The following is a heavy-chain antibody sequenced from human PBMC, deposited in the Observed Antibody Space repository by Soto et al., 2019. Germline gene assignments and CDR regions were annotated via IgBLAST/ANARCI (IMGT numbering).Heavy chain of an antibody. V-gene: IGHV1-18*01. D-gene: IGHD6-6*01. J-gene: IGHJ3*02. CDR3: ARDTWEYSSSSPVSDAFDI. CDR1: GYTFTSYG. Sequence: ASVKVACKASGYTFTSYGISWVRQALGQGLEWMGWISAYNGNTNYAQKLQGRVTMTTDTSTSTAYMELRSLRSDDTAVYYCARDTWEYSSSSPVSDAFDIWGQGTMVTVSS. CDR2: ISAYNGNT.